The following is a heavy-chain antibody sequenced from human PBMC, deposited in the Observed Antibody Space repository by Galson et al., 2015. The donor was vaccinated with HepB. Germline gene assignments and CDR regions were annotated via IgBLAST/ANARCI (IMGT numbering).Heavy chain of an antibody. D-gene: IGHD3-22*01. V-gene: IGHV3-21*01. Sequence: SLRLSCAVSGFTFSRYSMNWVRQAPGKGLEWVPSISSSSSYIYYADSVKGRFTISRDNAKNSLYLQMNSLRVEDTAVYYCASSYDSSGYHAFDLWGQGTMVTVSS. CDR1: GFTFSRYS. J-gene: IGHJ3*01. CDR2: ISSSSSYI. CDR3: ASSYDSSGYHAFDL.